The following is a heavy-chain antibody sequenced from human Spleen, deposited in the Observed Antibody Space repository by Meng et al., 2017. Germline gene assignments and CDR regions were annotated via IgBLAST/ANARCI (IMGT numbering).Heavy chain of an antibody. CDR1: GGSISSGSYY. CDR2: IYTSGST. Sequence: SETLSLTCTVSGGSISSGSYYWSWIRQPAGKGLEWIGRIYTSGSTNYNPSLKSRVTISVDTSKNQFSLKLSSVTAADTAVYYCAREHYGYSSGWYSNAFDIWGQGTMVTVSS. J-gene: IGHJ3*02. D-gene: IGHD6-19*01. CDR3: AREHYGYSSGWYSNAFDI. V-gene: IGHV4-61*02.